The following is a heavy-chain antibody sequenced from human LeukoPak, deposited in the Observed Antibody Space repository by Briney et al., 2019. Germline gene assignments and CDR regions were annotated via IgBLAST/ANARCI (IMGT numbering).Heavy chain of an antibody. CDR2: SYHSGST. D-gene: IGHD3-10*01. CDR3: ARPAAFYGLGTYAFDV. J-gene: IGHJ3*01. Sequence: SETLSLTCTVSGYSISSGFFWGWIRPPPGMGLEWIGTSYHSGSTYYNPSLKSRVTISIDTSKNQFSLKVRSVTAEDTAVYYCARPAAFYGLGTYAFDVWGKGTMVIVSS. CDR1: GYSISSGFF. V-gene: IGHV4-38-2*02.